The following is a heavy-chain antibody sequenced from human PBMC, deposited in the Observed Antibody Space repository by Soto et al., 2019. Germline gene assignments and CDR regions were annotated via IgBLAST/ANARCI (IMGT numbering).Heavy chain of an antibody. CDR1: GFSLSTSGVG. CDR3: ALKSRIVVVPAAITARPLGAPGWFDP. Sequence: ESGPTLVNPTHTPTLTCTFSGFSLSTSGVGVGWIRQPPGKALEWLALIYWNDDKRYSPSLKSRLTITKDTSKNQVVLTMTNMDPVEKATYYCALKSRIVVVPAAITARPLGAPGWFDPWGQGTLVTVSS. J-gene: IGHJ5*02. CDR2: IYWNDDK. D-gene: IGHD2-2*02. V-gene: IGHV2-5*01.